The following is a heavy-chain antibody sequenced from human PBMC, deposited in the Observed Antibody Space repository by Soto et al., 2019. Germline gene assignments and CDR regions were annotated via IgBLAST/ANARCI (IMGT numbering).Heavy chain of an antibody. CDR2: IYYSGST. J-gene: IGHJ3*02. CDR1: GGSISSGGYY. Sequence: PSETLSLTCTVSGGSISSGGYYWSWIRQHPGKGLEWIGYIYYSGSTYYNPSLKSRVTISVDTSKNQFSLKLSSVTAADTAVYYCARDRDYCGGDCYHPNDAFDIWGQGTMVTVSS. V-gene: IGHV4-31*03. D-gene: IGHD2-21*02. CDR3: ARDRDYCGGDCYHPNDAFDI.